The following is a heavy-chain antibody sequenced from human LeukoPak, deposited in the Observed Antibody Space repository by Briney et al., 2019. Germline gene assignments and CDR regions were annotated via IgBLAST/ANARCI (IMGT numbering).Heavy chain of an antibody. J-gene: IGHJ3*02. Sequence: KPSETLSLTCTVSGGSISSYYWSWIRQPPGKGLEWIGYIYYSGSTNYNPSLKSRVTISVDTSKNQFSLKLSSVTAADTAVYYCARGWGIVVVPAAPRKAFDIWGQGTMVTVSS. D-gene: IGHD2-2*01. CDR2: IYYSGST. V-gene: IGHV4-59*01. CDR3: ARGWGIVVVPAAPRKAFDI. CDR1: GGSISSYY.